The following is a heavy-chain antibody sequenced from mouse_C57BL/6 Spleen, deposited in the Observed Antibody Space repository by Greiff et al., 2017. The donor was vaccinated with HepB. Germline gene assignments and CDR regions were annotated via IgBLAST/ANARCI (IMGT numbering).Heavy chain of an antibody. CDR3: AREEGGGPDFYYAMDY. CDR1: GFTFSSYA. CDR2: ISDGGSYT. V-gene: IGHV5-4*01. Sequence: EVQRVESGGGLVKPGGSLKLSCAASGFTFSSYAMSWVRQTPEKRLEWVATISDGGSYTYYPDNVKGRFTISRDNAKNNLYLQMSHLKSEDTAVYYGAREEGGGPDFYYAMDYWGQGTSVTVSS. J-gene: IGHJ4*01.